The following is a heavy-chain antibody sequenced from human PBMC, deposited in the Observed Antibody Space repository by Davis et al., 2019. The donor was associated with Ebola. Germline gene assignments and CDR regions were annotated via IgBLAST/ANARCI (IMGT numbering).Heavy chain of an antibody. Sequence: ASVKVSCKASGYTFTSYGISWVRQAPGQGLEWMGWISAYNGNTNYAQKLQGRVTITADKSTSTAYMELSSLRSEDTAVYYCARGSLRYLGKSYYYGMDVWGQGTTVTVSS. D-gene: IGHD4-17*01. V-gene: IGHV1-18*01. CDR1: GYTFTSYG. CDR3: ARGSLRYLGKSYYYGMDV. CDR2: ISAYNGNT. J-gene: IGHJ6*02.